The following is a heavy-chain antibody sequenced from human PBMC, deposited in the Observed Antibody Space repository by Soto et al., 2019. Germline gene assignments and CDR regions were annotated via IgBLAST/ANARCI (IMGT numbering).Heavy chain of an antibody. CDR3: ASWLGGPDIGNYYYGMDV. D-gene: IGHD3-10*01. V-gene: IGHV1-69*12. Sequence: QVQLVQSGAEVKKPGSSVKVSCKASGGAFSDYAFSWVRQAPGQGLEWLGGIMPIFRAPDYAQKFQGRVTITADESTRTADMEMNSLRSEATAVYYCASWLGGPDIGNYYYGMDVWGQGTTVTVS. CDR2: IMPIFRAP. J-gene: IGHJ6*02. CDR1: GGAFSDYA.